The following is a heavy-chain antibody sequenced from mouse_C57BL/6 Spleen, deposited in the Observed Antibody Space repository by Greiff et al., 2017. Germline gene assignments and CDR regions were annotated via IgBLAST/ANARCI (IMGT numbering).Heavy chain of an antibody. CDR1: GYTFTSYW. CDR2: IDPSDSYT. V-gene: IGHV1-69*01. CDR3: ARGIYYGKRPYYFDD. J-gene: IGHJ2*01. D-gene: IGHD2-1*01. Sequence: VQLQQPGAELVMPGASVKLSCKASGYTFTSYWMHWVKQRPGQGLEWIGEIDPSDSYTNYNQKFKGKSTLTVDKSSSTAYMQLSSLTSEDSAVYYCARGIYYGKRPYYFDDWGQGTTLTVAS.